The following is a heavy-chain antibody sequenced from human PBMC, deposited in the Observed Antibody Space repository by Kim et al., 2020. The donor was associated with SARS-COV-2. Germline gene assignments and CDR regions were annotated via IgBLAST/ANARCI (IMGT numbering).Heavy chain of an antibody. CDR2: INPNSGGT. CDR1: GYTFTGYY. V-gene: IGHV1-2*02. J-gene: IGHJ4*02. D-gene: IGHD1-26*01. Sequence: ASVKVSCKASGYTFTGYYMHWVRQAPGQGLEWMGWINPNSGGTNYAQKFQGRVTMTRDTSISTAYMELSRLRSDDTAVYYCARVRAYSGSFHFDYWGQGTLVTVSS. CDR3: ARVRAYSGSFHFDY.